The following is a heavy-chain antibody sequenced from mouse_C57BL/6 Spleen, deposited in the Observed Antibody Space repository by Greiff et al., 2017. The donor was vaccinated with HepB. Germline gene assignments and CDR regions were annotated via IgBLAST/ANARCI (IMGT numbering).Heavy chain of an antibody. Sequence: EVQGVESGGGLVKPGGSLKLSCAASGFTFSSYAMSWVRQTPEKRLEWVATISDGGSYTYYPDNVKGRFTISRDNAKNNLYLQMSHLKSEDTAMYYCARWDDRFAYWGQGTLVTVSA. V-gene: IGHV5-4*01. D-gene: IGHD2-3*01. CDR2: ISDGGSYT. CDR1: GFTFSSYA. CDR3: ARWDDRFAY. J-gene: IGHJ3*01.